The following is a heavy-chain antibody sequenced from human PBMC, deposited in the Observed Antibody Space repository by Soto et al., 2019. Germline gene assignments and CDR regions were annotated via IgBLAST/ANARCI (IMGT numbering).Heavy chain of an antibody. D-gene: IGHD3-22*01. Sequence: PGGSLRLSCAASGSTFSTFSMNWVRQAPGKGLEWISYISSSSGTIYDADSVKGRFTISRDNAKNSLYLQMNSLRDEDTAVYYCARDDSSGYYVEPFDYWGQGTLVTVSS. V-gene: IGHV3-48*02. CDR1: GSTFSTFS. CDR2: ISSSSGTI. CDR3: ARDDSSGYYVEPFDY. J-gene: IGHJ4*02.